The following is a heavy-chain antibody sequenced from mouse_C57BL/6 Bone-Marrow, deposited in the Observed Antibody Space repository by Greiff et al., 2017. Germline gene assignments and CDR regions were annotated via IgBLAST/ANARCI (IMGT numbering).Heavy chain of an antibody. CDR3: AREGNYERWFAY. D-gene: IGHD2-1*01. J-gene: IGHJ3*01. Sequence: EVHLVESGGGLVQPGGSLKLSCAASGFTFSDYYMYWVRQTPEKRLEWVAYISNGGGSTYYPDTVKGRFTISRDNAKNTLYLQMSRLKAEDTAMYYCAREGNYERWFAYWGQGTLVTVAA. CDR1: GFTFSDYY. CDR2: ISNGGGST. V-gene: IGHV5-12*01.